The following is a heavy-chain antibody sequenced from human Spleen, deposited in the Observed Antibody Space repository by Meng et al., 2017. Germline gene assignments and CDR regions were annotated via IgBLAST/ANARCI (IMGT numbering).Heavy chain of an antibody. J-gene: IGHJ4*02. CDR3: ARDSRGSRYYYYDY. D-gene: IGHD6-13*01. V-gene: IGHV4-39*07. Sequence: WVRQAPGKGLEWIGTIYYSGSTYYNTSLESRVTISVDTSQNQFSLKLSSVTAADTAVYYCARDSRGSRYYYYDYWGQGTLVTVSS. CDR2: IYYSGST.